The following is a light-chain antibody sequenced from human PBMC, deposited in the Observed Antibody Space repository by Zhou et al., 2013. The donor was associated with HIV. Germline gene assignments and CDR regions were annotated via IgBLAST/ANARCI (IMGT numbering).Light chain of an antibody. V-gene: IGKV1-33*01. Sequence: DIQMTQSPASLSASLGDRVTITCRASHDISYFLNWYQQKPGKGPKLLIYDISNLETGVPSRFSGSGSGTDFTLTISSLQVEDVATYFCQQYDRLPLTFGPGTKVDL. J-gene: IGKJ3*01. CDR2: DIS. CDR1: HDISYF. CDR3: QQYDRLPLT.